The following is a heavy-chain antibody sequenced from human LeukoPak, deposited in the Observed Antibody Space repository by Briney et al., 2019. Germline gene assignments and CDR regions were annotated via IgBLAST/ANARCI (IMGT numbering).Heavy chain of an antibody. J-gene: IGHJ6*03. CDR3: ARPVSSGAKYYYYMDV. Sequence: GGSLRLSCAASGFTFSSYSMNWVRQAPGKGLEWVSSISSSSSYIYYADSVKGRFTISRDNAKNSLYLQMNSLRAEDTAVYYCARPVSSGAKYYYYMDVWGKGTTVTVSS. V-gene: IGHV3-21*01. D-gene: IGHD6-19*01. CDR2: ISSSSSYI. CDR1: GFTFSSYS.